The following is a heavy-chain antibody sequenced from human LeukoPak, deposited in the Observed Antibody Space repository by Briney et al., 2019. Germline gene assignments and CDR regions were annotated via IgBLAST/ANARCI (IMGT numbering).Heavy chain of an antibody. CDR3: ARVRMDSSSWRPEWELQGFYFDY. CDR1: RFRFSSYG. J-gene: IGHJ4*02. CDR2: IRYDGSQK. Sequence: GGSLRLSCAASRFRFSSYGMHWVRQAPGKGLEWVTFIRYDGSQKYYADSVKGRFTISRDNSKNTLYLQMNSLRFEDTAVYYCARVRMDSSSWRPEWELQGFYFDYWGQGTLVTVSS. V-gene: IGHV3-30*02. D-gene: IGHD6-13*01.